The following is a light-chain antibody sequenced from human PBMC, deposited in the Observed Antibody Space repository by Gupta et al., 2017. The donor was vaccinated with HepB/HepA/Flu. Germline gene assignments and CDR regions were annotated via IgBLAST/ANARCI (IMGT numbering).Light chain of an antibody. CDR3: AAWDDSLKVYV. J-gene: IGLJ1*01. V-gene: IGLV1-44*01. CDR2: SNN. Sequence: QSVLTQPPSASGTPGQRVTISCSESSYHIGRDSVNWYHHRPRTATKRLIYSNNQRASGVPDRFSGSKSGTSASLAISGLQSEDEAEYFCAAWDDSLKVYVCGSGTKLTVL. CDR1: SYHIGRDS.